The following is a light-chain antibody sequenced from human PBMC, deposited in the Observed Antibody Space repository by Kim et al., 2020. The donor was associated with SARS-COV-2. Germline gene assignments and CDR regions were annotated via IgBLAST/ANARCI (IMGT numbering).Light chain of an antibody. CDR3: NSRDSSGNHVV. Sequence: ALGKTGRITCQGDSLRSYYASWYQQKPGQAPVLVIYGKNNRPSGIPYRFSGSSSGNTASLTITGAQAEDEADYYCNSRDSSGNHVVFGGGTQLTVL. J-gene: IGLJ2*01. V-gene: IGLV3-19*01. CDR1: SLRSYY. CDR2: GKN.